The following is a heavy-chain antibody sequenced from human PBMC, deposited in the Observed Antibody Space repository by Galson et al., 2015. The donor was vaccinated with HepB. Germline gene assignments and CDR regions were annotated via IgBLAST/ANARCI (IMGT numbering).Heavy chain of an antibody. J-gene: IGHJ3*02. V-gene: IGHV1-3*01. Sequence: SVKVSCKASGYTFTSYAMHWVRQAPGQRLEWMGWINAGNGNTKYSQKFQGRVTITRDTSASTAYMELSSLRSEDTAVYYCARVAEDYYDSSGSPHDAFDIWGQGTMVTVSS. CDR1: GYTFTSYA. D-gene: IGHD3-22*01. CDR3: ARVAEDYYDSSGSPHDAFDI. CDR2: INAGNGNT.